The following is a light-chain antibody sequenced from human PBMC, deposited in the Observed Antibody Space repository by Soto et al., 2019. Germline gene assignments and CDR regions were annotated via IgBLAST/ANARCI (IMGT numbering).Light chain of an antibody. Sequence: VLTQSPGTLYLSPGERATLSCRASQSVSSSYLAWYQQKPGQAPRLLIYGASSRDTGIPDRFSGSGSGTDFTLTISRLEPEDCAVYYGQQYGSSPLTFGGGTKVEIK. CDR1: QSVSSSY. J-gene: IGKJ4*01. CDR2: GAS. CDR3: QQYGSSPLT. V-gene: IGKV3-20*01.